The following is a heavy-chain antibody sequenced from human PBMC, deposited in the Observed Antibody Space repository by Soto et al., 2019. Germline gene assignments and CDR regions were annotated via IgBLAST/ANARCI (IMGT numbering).Heavy chain of an antibody. CDR2: ISGSGGST. CDR3: AKDPQSGQLETFDY. D-gene: IGHD6-13*01. Sequence: EVQLLESGGGLVQPGGSLRLSCAASGFTFSSYAMSWVRQAPGKGLEWVSAISGSGGSTYYADSVKGRFTISRDNSKNTLYLQMNCLRAEVTAVYYCAKDPQSGQLETFDYWGQGTLVTVSS. CDR1: GFTFSSYA. J-gene: IGHJ4*02. V-gene: IGHV3-23*01.